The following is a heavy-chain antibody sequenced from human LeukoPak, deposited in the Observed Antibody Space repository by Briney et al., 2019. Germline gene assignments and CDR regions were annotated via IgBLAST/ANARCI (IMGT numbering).Heavy chain of an antibody. CDR2: IYPGDSDT. Sequence: GESLKISCKGSGYSFTIYWIGWVRQMPGKGLEWMGIIYPGDSDTRYSPSFQGQVTISADKSISTAYLQWSSLKASDTAMYYCATSPRGYSYGYGYWGQGTLVTVSS. CDR1: GYSFTIYW. J-gene: IGHJ4*02. CDR3: ATSPRGYSYGYGY. V-gene: IGHV5-51*01. D-gene: IGHD5-18*01.